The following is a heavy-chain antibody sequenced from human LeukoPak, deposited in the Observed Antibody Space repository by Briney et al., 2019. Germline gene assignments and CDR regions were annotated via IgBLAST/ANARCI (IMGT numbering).Heavy chain of an antibody. V-gene: IGHV4-59*08. CDR3: ARPSLRYRHDAFDV. CDR1: GGSISSYY. J-gene: IGHJ3*01. D-gene: IGHD3-9*01. CDR2: IYYNGIT. Sequence: SETLSLTCTVSGGSISSYYWSWIRQSPGKGLEWIGYIYYNGITNYNPSLKSRVTISVDTSKNRFSLKLSSVTAADTAVYYCARPSLRYRHDAFDVWGQGTMVTVSS.